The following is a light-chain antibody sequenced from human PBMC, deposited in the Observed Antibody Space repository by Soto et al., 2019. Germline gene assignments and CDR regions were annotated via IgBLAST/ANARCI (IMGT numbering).Light chain of an antibody. J-gene: IGLJ3*02. CDR3: QSYDSSLSGWEV. Sequence: QLVLTQPPSVSGAPGQRVTISCTGNSSNIGAGYDVHWYQQLPGTAPKLLIYGNSNRPSGVPDRFSGSKSGTLASLAITGLQAEDEADYYCQSYDSSLSGWEVFGGGTKLTVL. V-gene: IGLV1-40*01. CDR2: GNS. CDR1: SSNIGAGYD.